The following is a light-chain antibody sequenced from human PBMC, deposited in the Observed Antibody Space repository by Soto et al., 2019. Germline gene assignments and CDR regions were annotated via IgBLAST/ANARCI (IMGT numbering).Light chain of an antibody. CDR1: QSVSSY. CDR2: DAS. CDR3: QQRSNWRFT. V-gene: IGKV3-11*01. J-gene: IGKJ3*01. Sequence: EIVLTQSPATLSLSPGERATLSCRASQSVSSYLAWYQQKPGQALRLLIYDASNRATGIPARFSGSGSGTDFTLTISSLEPEDFAVYYCQQRSNWRFTFGPGTKVDIK.